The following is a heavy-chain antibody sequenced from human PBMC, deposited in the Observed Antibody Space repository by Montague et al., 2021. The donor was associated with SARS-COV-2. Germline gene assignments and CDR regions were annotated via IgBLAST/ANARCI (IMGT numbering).Heavy chain of an antibody. CDR2: ISGSGGSK. Sequence: SLRLSCAASGFTFSSYAMSWVHQAPGKGLEWVSAISGSGGSKYYADSVKGRFTISRDNSKNTLYLQMNSLRAEDTAVYYCAKDIAVLGELSYYYGMDVWGQGTTVTVSS. CDR1: GFTFSSYA. J-gene: IGHJ6*02. CDR3: AKDIAVLGELSYYYGMDV. D-gene: IGHD3-10*01. V-gene: IGHV3-23*01.